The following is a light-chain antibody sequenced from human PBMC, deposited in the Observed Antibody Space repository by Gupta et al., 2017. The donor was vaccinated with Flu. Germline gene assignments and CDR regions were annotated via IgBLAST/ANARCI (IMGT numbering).Light chain of an antibody. V-gene: IGKV3-15*01. Sequence: EIVMTQSPATLSVSPGERATLSCRASQSVSSNLAWYQQKPGQAPRLLIYGASTRATGIPARFSGSGSGTEFTLTISSLQSEDFAVYYFQQYNNLHSFGQGTKLEIK. CDR3: QQYNNLHS. CDR2: GAS. CDR1: QSVSSN. J-gene: IGKJ2*03.